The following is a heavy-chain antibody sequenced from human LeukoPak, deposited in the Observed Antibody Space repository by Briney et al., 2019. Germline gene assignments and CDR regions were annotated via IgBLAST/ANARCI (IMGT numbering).Heavy chain of an antibody. J-gene: IGHJ6*02. V-gene: IGHV1-69*13. CDR3: ARLDEYSSSSRYYGMDV. CDR1: GGTFSTYA. Sequence: ASVKVSCKASGGTFSTYAITWVRQAPGQGLEWMGGIIPIFGTANYAQKFQGRVTITADESTSTAYMELSSLRSEDTAVYYCARLDEYSSSSRYYGMDVWGQGTTVTVSS. D-gene: IGHD6-6*01. CDR2: IIPIFGTA.